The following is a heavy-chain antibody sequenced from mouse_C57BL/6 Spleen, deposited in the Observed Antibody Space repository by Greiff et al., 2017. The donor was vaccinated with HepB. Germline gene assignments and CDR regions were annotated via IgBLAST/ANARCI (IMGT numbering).Heavy chain of an antibody. CDR1: GFTFSSYG. D-gene: IGHD2-4*01. Sequence: EVQGVESGGDLVKPGGSLKLSCAASGFTFSSYGMSWVRQTPDKRLEWVATISSGGSYTYYPDSVKGRFTISRDNAKNTLYLQMSSLKSEDTAMYYCARQRNDYGDWFAYWGQGTLVTVSA. CDR2: ISSGGSYT. CDR3: ARQRNDYGDWFAY. V-gene: IGHV5-6*01. J-gene: IGHJ3*01.